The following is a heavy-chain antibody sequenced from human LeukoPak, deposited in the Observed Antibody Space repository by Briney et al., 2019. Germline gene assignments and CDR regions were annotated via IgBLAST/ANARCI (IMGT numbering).Heavy chain of an antibody. CDR1: GYTFTGYY. Sequence: ASVKVSCKASGYTFTGYYMHWVRQAPGQGLEWMGWINPNSGGTNYAQKFQGRVTMTRDTSISTAYMELSRLRSEDTAVYYCARDDYGSGSDDAFDIWGQGTMVTVSS. CDR2: INPNSGGT. J-gene: IGHJ3*02. V-gene: IGHV1-2*02. D-gene: IGHD3-10*01. CDR3: ARDDYGSGSDDAFDI.